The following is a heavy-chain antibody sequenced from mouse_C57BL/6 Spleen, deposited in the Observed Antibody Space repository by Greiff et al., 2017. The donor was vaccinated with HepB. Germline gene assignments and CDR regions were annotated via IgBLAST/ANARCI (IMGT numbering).Heavy chain of an antibody. Sequence: VKQRPGQGLEWIGMIHPNSGSTNYNEKFKSKATLTVDKSSSTAYMQLSSLTSEDSAVYYCARHYYAAMDYWGQGTSVTVSS. D-gene: IGHD2-1*01. J-gene: IGHJ4*01. CDR2: IHPNSGST. V-gene: IGHV1-64*01. CDR3: ARHYYAAMDY.